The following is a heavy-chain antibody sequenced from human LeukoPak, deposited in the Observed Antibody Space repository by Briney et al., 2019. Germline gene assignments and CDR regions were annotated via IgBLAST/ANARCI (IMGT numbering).Heavy chain of an antibody. CDR2: INTDTGNP. Sequence: ASVKVSCKASGYTFTSYPMNWVRQAPGQGLEWMGWINTDTGNPTYAQGFTGRFVFSLDTSVSTAYLQITSLKAEDTAVYYCARAGLTGSKVAFDVWDQGTMVTVSS. CDR1: GYTFTSYP. J-gene: IGHJ3*01. V-gene: IGHV7-4-1*02. D-gene: IGHD1-20*01. CDR3: ARAGLTGSKVAFDV.